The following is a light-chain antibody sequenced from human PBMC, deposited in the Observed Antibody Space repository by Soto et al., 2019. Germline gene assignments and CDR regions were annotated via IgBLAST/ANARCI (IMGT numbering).Light chain of an antibody. CDR1: QSITTY. Sequence: DIQMTQSPSSLSASVGDRVTITCRASQSITTYLNWYRQKPGKAPKLLIYAASSLQSGVPSRFSGSGSETEFTLSISSLQPEDFATYFCQQMYRAPLTFGGGTKVDI. CDR2: AAS. J-gene: IGKJ4*01. CDR3: QQMYRAPLT. V-gene: IGKV1-39*01.